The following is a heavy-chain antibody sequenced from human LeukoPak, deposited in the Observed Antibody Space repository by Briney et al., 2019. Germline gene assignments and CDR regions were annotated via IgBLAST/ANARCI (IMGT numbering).Heavy chain of an antibody. J-gene: IGHJ3*02. D-gene: IGHD4-17*01. CDR2: INHSGST. CDR1: GGSFSGYY. CDR3: ARGPSYGDYVDAFDI. V-gene: IGHV4-34*01. Sequence: SETLSLTCAVYGGSFSGYYWSWIRQPPGKGLEWIGEINHSGSTNYNPSLKSRVTISVDTSKNQFSLKLSSVTAADTAVYYCARGPSYGDYVDAFDIWGQGTMVTVSS.